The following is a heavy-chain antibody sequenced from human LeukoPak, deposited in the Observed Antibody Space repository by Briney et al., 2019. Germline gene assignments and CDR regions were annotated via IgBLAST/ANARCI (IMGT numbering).Heavy chain of an antibody. D-gene: IGHD3-22*01. V-gene: IGHV3-11*01. CDR1: GFTFSDYY. CDR2: TSSSGSTI. J-gene: IGHJ3*02. CDR3: ARVGSYYYDSSGYYYPEAFDI. Sequence: PGGSLRLSCAASGFTFSDYYMSWIRQAPGKGLEWVSYTSSSGSTIYYADSVKGRFTISRDNAKNSLYLQMNSLRAEDTAVYYCARVGSYYYDSSGYYYPEAFDIWGQGTMVTVSS.